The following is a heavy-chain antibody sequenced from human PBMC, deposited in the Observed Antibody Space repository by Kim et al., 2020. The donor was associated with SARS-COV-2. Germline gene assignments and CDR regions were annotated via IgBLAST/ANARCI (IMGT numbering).Heavy chain of an antibody. CDR1: GFTFSSYG. J-gene: IGHJ3*02. V-gene: IGHV3-30*03. CDR2: ISSAGSIK. D-gene: IGHD1-26*01. Sequence: GGSLRLSCAASGFTFSSYGMHWVRQAPGKGLEWVSFISSAGSIKYYADSVKGRFTISRDNSKNTLYLQMNSLRAEDTAVYYCARGPLRGWGAFDIWGQGALVSASS. CDR3: ARGPLRGWGAFDI.